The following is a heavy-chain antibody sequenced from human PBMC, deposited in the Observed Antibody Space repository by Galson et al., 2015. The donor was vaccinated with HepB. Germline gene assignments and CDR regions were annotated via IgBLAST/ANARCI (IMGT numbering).Heavy chain of an antibody. CDR3: ARGLSIHSSGLDAFAI. CDR1: GFTFDSYA. V-gene: IGHV3-64*01. Sequence: SLRLSCAASGFTFDSYAIHWVRQAPGKGLEYVSAISGNGVYTYYANSVRGKFTISRDNSRNTVYLQLGSLTTEDIGVYYCARGLSIHSSGLDAFAIWGQGTAVTVSS. J-gene: IGHJ3*02. D-gene: IGHD3-22*01. CDR2: ISGNGVYT.